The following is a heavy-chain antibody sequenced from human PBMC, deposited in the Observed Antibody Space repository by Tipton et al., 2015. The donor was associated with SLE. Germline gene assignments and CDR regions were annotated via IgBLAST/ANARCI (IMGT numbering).Heavy chain of an antibody. Sequence: LRLSCTVSGYSISIYYWSWIRQPPGKGLEWFGYIFFIGGTKYNPSLKSRVTISEDMSKKQFSLNLTSVTAADTAVYYCAREFLNPVTTVHYYFDLWGRGTLVTVSS. D-gene: IGHD4-11*01. CDR1: GYSISIYY. V-gene: IGHV4-59*01. CDR2: IFFIGGT. CDR3: AREFLNPVTTVHYYFDL. J-gene: IGHJ2*01.